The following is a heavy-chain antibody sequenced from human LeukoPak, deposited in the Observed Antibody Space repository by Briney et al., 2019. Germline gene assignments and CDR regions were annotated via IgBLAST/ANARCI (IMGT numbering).Heavy chain of an antibody. CDR1: GFTFSSYG. V-gene: IGHV3-30-3*01. CDR3: ARDPLDSSGLMNWFDP. Sequence: PGGSLRLSCAASGFTFSSYGMHWVRQAPGKGLEWVAVISYDGINKYYADSVKGRFTISRDNSKNTLYLQMNSLRTEDTAVYYCARDPLDSSGLMNWFDPWGQGTLVTDSS. D-gene: IGHD3-22*01. CDR2: ISYDGINK. J-gene: IGHJ5*02.